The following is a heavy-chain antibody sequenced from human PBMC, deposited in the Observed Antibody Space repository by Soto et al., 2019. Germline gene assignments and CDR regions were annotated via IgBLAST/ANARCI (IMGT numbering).Heavy chain of an antibody. CDR1: GFTFSEYY. J-gene: IGHJ6*02. CDR2: ISSSSSYT. V-gene: IGHV3-11*06. CDR3: ARGETRGPYYYGMDV. Sequence: PGRSLRLSCAASGFTFSEYYMRWIRQAPLKVLEWVSYISSSSSYTNYADSVKGRFNISRDNAKNSLYLQMNSLRAEDTDVYYCARGETRGPYYYGMDVWRQGSTDTVTS.